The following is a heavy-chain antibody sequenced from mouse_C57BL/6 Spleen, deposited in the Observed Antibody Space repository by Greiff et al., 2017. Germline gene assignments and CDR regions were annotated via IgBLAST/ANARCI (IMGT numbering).Heavy chain of an antibody. V-gene: IGHV1-81*01. J-gene: IGHJ4*01. CDR3: ARREVTTVVATDYYAMDY. CDR1: GYTFTSYG. CDR2: IYPRSGNT. D-gene: IGHD1-1*01. Sequence: QVHVKQSGAELARPGASVKLSCKASGYTFTSYGISWVKQRTGQGLEWIGEIYPRSGNTYYNEKFKGKATLTADKSSSTAYMELRSLTSEDSAVYFCARREVTTVVATDYYAMDYWGQGTSVTVSS.